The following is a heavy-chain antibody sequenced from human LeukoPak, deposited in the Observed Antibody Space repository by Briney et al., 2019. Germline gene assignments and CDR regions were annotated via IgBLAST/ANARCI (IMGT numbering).Heavy chain of an antibody. V-gene: IGHV3-20*04. Sequence: GGSLRPSCAASGFTFVEYGTGWVRQAPGKGLEWVSGINWKGGSTGYADSVKGRFTISRDNAKNSLYLQINSLRAEDTALYYCAIYPRLSCRGCSCATDAFDIWGQGTMVTVSS. D-gene: IGHD2-15*01. J-gene: IGHJ3*02. CDR1: GFTFVEYG. CDR2: INWKGGST. CDR3: AIYPRLSCRGCSCATDAFDI.